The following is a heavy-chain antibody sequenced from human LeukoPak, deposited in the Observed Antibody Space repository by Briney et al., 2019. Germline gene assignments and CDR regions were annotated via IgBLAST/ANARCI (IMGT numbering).Heavy chain of an antibody. CDR3: ARQLAAGNDGFDV. J-gene: IGHJ3*01. D-gene: IGHD2-15*01. CDR2: IYYNADT. CDR1: GVSIYSSTYY. Sequence: PSESLSLTCSVSGVSIYSSTYYWAWIPQPPGKGREFIGSIYYNADTLHTPSLKSRLTISVDTSANLFSLRLTSVTAADTATYYCARQLAAGNDGFDVWGPGTVVTVSS. V-gene: IGHV4-39*01.